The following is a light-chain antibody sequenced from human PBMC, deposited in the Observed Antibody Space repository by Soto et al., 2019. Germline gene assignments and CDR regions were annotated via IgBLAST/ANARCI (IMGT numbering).Light chain of an antibody. Sequence: ILLTQSPATLSLFPGQRATLSCRASENVDTWLAWYQQKPGQAPRLLMYGASTGATDIPARFSGRGSGTEFFLTISSLQAEESAFYYCQQYKTWPWTFGQGTKVEIK. CDR3: QQYKTWPWT. CDR1: ENVDTW. CDR2: GAS. J-gene: IGKJ1*01. V-gene: IGKV3-15*01.